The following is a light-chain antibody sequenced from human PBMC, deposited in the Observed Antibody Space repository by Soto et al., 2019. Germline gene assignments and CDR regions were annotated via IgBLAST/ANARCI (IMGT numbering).Light chain of an antibody. J-gene: IGLJ2*01. CDR1: SSNIGRNT. V-gene: IGLV1-44*01. CDR3: AAWDDSLNAVV. Sequence: QSVLTQPPSASGTPGQRVTISCSGSSSNIGRNTVNWYQQLPGTAPKVLIYSNNQRPSGVPDRLSGSKPGTSASLAISGLQSEDEADYYCAAWDDSLNAVVFGGGTKLTVL. CDR2: SNN.